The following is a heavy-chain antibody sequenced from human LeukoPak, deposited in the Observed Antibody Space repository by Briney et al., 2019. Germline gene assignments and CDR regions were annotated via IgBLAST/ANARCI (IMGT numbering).Heavy chain of an antibody. Sequence: GGSLRLSCGASGFTFDDYWMSWVRQAPGQGLEWWANINQDGSENYYLDSARVRLTISRDNARNSLYLQVNSLRAEDTAVYYCARGGTSGYSSTRHFWGGNYYFDYWGQGSLVTVSS. CDR2: INQDGSEN. J-gene: IGHJ4*02. CDR1: GFTFDDYW. D-gene: IGHD2-2*01. CDR3: ARGGTSGYSSTRHFWGGNYYFDY. V-gene: IGHV3-7*01.